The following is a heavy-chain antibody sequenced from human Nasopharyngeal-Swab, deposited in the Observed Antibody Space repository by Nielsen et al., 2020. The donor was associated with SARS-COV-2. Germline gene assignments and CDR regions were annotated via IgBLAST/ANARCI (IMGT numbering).Heavy chain of an antibody. CDR1: GGTFSSYA. CDR2: IIPIFGTA. CDR3: ARGSGDYDTRAPYYYYGMDV. D-gene: IGHD4-17*01. V-gene: IGHV1-69*13. Sequence: SVKVSCNASGGTFSSYAISWVRQAPGQGLEWMGGIIPIFGTANYAQKFQGRVTITADESTSTAYMELSSLRSEDTAVYYCARGSGDYDTRAPYYYYGMDVWGQGTAVTVSS. J-gene: IGHJ6*02.